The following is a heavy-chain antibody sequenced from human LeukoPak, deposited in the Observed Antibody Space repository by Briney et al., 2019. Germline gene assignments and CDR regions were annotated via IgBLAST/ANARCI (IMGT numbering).Heavy chain of an antibody. J-gene: IGHJ6*02. CDR2: INHSGST. CDR1: GGSFSGYY. CDR3: ASGVRGQDYYYYGMDV. V-gene: IGHV4-34*01. Sequence: SETLSLTCAVYGGSFSGYYWSWIRQPPGKGLEWIGEINHSGSTNYNPSLKSRVTISVDTSKNQFSLKLSSVTAADTAVYYCASGVRGQDYYYYGMDVWGQGTTVTVSS. D-gene: IGHD3-10*01.